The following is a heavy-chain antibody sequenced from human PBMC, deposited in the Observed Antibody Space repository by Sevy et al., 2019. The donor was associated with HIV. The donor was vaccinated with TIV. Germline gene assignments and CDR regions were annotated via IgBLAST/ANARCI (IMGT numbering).Heavy chain of an antibody. CDR1: GFTFSSYS. V-gene: IGHV3-21*01. CDR3: ARDPIPLWTPSSGDSWYFDY. CDR2: ISSSSSYI. Sequence: GGSLRLSCAASGFTFSSYSMNWVRQAPGKGLEWVSSISSSSSYIYYADSVKGRFTISRDNAKNSLYLQMNSLRAEDTAVYYCARDPIPLWTPSSGDSWYFDYWGQGTLVTVSS. D-gene: IGHD6-19*01. J-gene: IGHJ4*02.